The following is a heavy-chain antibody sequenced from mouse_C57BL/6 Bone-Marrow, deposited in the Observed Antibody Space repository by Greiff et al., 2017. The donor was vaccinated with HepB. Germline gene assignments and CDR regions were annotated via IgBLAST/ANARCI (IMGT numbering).Heavy chain of an antibody. CDR1: GFTFSDYG. CDR3: ASPLVLRRGYFDV. CDR2: ISSGSSTI. V-gene: IGHV5-17*01. J-gene: IGHJ1*03. D-gene: IGHD1-1*01. Sequence: EVMLVESGGGLVKPGGSLKLSCAASGFTFSDYGMHWVRQAPEKGLEWVAYISSGSSTIYYADTVKGRFTISRDNAKNTLFLQMTSLRSEDTAMYYCASPLVLRRGYFDVWGTGTTVTVSS.